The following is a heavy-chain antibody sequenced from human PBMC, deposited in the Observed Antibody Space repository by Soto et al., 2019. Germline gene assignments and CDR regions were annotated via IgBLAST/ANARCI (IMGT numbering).Heavy chain of an antibody. J-gene: IGHJ6*02. Sequence: QVQLQQWGAGLLKPSETLSLTCAVYGGSFSGYYWSWIRQPPGKGLEWIGEINHSGSTNYNPSLKRRVTISVDTSKNQFSLKLTSVTAADTAVYYCARVAGIGARRFYGMDVWGQGTTVTVSS. CDR2: INHSGST. D-gene: IGHD3-10*01. CDR1: GGSFSGYY. CDR3: ARVAGIGARRFYGMDV. V-gene: IGHV4-34*01.